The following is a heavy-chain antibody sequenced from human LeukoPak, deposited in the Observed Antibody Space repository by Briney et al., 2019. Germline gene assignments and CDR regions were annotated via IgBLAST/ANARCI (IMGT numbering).Heavy chain of an antibody. CDR2: IYYSGST. V-gene: IGHV4-59*01. D-gene: IGHD6-19*01. CDR1: GGSISSYY. J-gene: IGHJ4*02. Sequence: PSETLSLTCTVSGGSISSYYWSWIRQPPGKGLEWIGYIYYSGSTTYNPSLKSRVTISVETSKNQFSLKLSAVTAADTAVYYCARGSDSSGWYLVDYWGQGTLPTVSS. CDR3: ARGSDSSGWYLVDY.